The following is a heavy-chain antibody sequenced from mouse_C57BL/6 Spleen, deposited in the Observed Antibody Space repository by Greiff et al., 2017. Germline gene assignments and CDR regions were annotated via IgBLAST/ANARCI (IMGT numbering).Heavy chain of an antibody. CDR3: ARRGNYVDWYFGV. V-gene: IGHV1-54*01. CDR2: INPGSGGT. Sequence: QVQLKESGAELVRPGTSVKVSCKASGYAFTNYLIEWVKQRPGQGLEWIGVINPGSGGTNYNEKFKGKATLTADKSSSTAYIQLSSLTSEDSAVYFCARRGNYVDWYFGVWGTGTTVTVSS. D-gene: IGHD2-1*01. CDR1: GYAFTNYL. J-gene: IGHJ1*03.